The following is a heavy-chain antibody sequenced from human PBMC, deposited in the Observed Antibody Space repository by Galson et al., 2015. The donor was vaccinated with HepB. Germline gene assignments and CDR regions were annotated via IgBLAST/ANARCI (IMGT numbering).Heavy chain of an antibody. CDR2: INADNGNT. D-gene: IGHD6-19*01. Sequence: SVKVSCKASGYTFTSYAMHWVRQAPGQRLEWMGWINADNGNTIYSQKFQGRVTITRDTSASTAYMELSSLRSEDTAVYYCARTDTSGWYGPFYYWGQGTLVTVSS. J-gene: IGHJ4*02. CDR3: ARTDTSGWYGPFYY. V-gene: IGHV1-3*01. CDR1: GYTFTSYA.